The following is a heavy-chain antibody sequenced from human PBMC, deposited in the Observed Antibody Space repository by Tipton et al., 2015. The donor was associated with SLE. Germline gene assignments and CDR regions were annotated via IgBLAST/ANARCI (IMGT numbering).Heavy chain of an antibody. J-gene: IGHJ4*02. CDR2: ISYDGSNK. V-gene: IGHV3-30*18. CDR1: GFTFSSYG. D-gene: IGHD6-19*01. CDR3: AKDREWLVRGIDY. Sequence: SLRLSCAASGFTFSSYGMHWVRQPPGRGLEWVTIISYDGSNKYYADSVKGRFTISRDNSKNTLYLQMNSLRAEDTAVYYCAKDREWLVRGIDYWGQGTLVTVSS.